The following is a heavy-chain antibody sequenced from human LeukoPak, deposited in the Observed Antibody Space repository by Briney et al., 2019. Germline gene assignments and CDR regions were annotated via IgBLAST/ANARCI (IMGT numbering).Heavy chain of an antibody. CDR1: GFTFSSYA. Sequence: PGGSLRLSCAASGFTFSSYAMTWVRQGSGKGLEWVTTITGSGTSTFYAGSVKGRFTISRDTSKTTLHLQMNSLRADDTAIYYCTKARFGSGTYSAYGFWGQGTMVTVSS. CDR2: ITGSGTST. CDR3: TKARFGSGTYSAYGF. J-gene: IGHJ3*01. V-gene: IGHV3-23*01. D-gene: IGHD3-10*01.